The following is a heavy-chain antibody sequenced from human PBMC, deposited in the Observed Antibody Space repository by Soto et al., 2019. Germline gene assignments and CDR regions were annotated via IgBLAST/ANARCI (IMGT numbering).Heavy chain of an antibody. D-gene: IGHD3-16*01. CDR3: AKGPRGDWYFDL. CDR1: GFSFSSYG. Sequence: GGSLRRSWAASGFSFSSYGMHWVRQAPGEGLEWVSAISVSGDSTYYADSVRGRFIISRDNSKNTLSLEMNSLRAEDTAMYYCAKGPRGDWYFDLWGRGTLVTVSS. J-gene: IGHJ2*01. V-gene: IGHV3-23*01. CDR2: ISVSGDST.